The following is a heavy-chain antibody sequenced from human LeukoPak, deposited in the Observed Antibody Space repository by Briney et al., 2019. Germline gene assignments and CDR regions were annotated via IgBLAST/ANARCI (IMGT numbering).Heavy chain of an antibody. D-gene: IGHD1-1*01. CDR1: GFTFSSYA. CDR3: ARAPDETGTTDY. Sequence: GALRLSCAASGFTFSSYAMSWVRQAPGKGLEWVSAISGSGGSTYYADSVKGRFTIPRDNSKNTLYLQMNSLRAEDTAVYYCARAPDETGTTDYWGQGTLVTVSS. CDR2: ISGSGGST. V-gene: IGHV3-23*01. J-gene: IGHJ4*02.